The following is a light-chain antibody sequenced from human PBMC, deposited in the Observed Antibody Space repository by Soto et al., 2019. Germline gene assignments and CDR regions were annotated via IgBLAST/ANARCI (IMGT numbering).Light chain of an antibody. Sequence: QSALTQPASVSGSPGQSITISCTGTSSDVGIYNLVSWYQQHPGKAPKLMIYEGSKRPSGLSNRFSGSKSGNTASLTIFGLQAEDEADYYCCSYAGSGTFVFGGGTQLTVL. CDR3: CSYAGSGTFV. CDR1: SSDVGIYNL. J-gene: IGLJ2*01. V-gene: IGLV2-23*03. CDR2: EGS.